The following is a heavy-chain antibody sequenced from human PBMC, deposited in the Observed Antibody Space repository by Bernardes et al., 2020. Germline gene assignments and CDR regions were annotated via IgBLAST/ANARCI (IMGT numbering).Heavy chain of an antibody. J-gene: IGHJ3*02. CDR2: IIPIFGTA. V-gene: IGHV1-69*13. D-gene: IGHD6-25*01. Sequence: SVKVSCKASGGTFSSYAISWVRQAPGQGLEWMGGIIPIFGTANYAQKFQGRVTITADESTSTAYMELSSLRSEDTAVYYCVLTRAAEIQGAFDIWGQGTMVTVSS. CDR3: VLTRAAEIQGAFDI. CDR1: GGTFSSYA.